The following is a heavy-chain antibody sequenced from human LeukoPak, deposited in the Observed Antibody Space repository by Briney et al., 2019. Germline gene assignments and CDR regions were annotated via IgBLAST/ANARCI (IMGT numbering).Heavy chain of an antibody. CDR3: AKGYSYGYAQYFFDY. CDR1: GFSFDSCV. Sequence: GGSLRLSCAASGFSFDSCVMSWVRQAPGKGLEWVSGITDSGASAYYADSVKGRFIISRDNSKNTVFLQMNSLRAEDTAVYYCAKGYSYGYAQYFFDYWGQGTLVTVSS. V-gene: IGHV3-23*01. J-gene: IGHJ4*02. D-gene: IGHD5-18*01. CDR2: ITDSGASA.